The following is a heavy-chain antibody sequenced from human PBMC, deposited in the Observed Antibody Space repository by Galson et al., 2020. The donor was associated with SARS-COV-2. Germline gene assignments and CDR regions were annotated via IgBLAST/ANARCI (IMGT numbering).Heavy chain of an antibody. J-gene: IGHJ4*02. Sequence: GGSVKLSGAASGFKYSSYSMNWVRQAPGKGLEWVSSISSSSSYIYYADSVKGRFTISRDNAKNSLYLQMNSLRAEDTAVYYCARDYGSGWLLGDYWGQGTLVTVSS. CDR1: GFKYSSYS. V-gene: IGHV3-21*01. CDR2: ISSSSSYI. D-gene: IGHD6-19*01. CDR3: ARDYGSGWLLGDY.